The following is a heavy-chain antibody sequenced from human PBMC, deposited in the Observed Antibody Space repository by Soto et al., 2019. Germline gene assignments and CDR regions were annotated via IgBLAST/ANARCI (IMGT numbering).Heavy chain of an antibody. V-gene: IGHV3-23*01. Sequence: EVQLLESGGGLVQPGGSLRLSCAASGFTFSSYAMSWVRQAPGKGLEWVSAISGSGGSTYYADSVKGRFTISRDNSKNTLYLEMNSLRGEDTAVYYCAKGGGLYDFWSGSPKGFDYWGQGTLVTVSS. D-gene: IGHD3-3*01. CDR2: ISGSGGST. J-gene: IGHJ4*02. CDR3: AKGGGLYDFWSGSPKGFDY. CDR1: GFTFSSYA.